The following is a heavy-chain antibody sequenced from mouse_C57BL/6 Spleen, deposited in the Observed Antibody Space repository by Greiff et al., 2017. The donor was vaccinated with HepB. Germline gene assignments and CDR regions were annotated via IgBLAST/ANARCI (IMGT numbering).Heavy chain of an antibody. Sequence: QVQLKQPGAELVRPGTSVKLSCKASGYTFTSYWMHWVKQRPGQGLEWIGVIDPSDSYTNYNQKFKGKATLTVDTSSSTAYMQLSSLTSEDSAVYYCARRGRRDAMDYWGQGTSVTVSS. CDR1: GYTFTSYW. V-gene: IGHV1-59*01. CDR2: IDPSDSYT. D-gene: IGHD3-3*01. J-gene: IGHJ4*01. CDR3: ARRGRRDAMDY.